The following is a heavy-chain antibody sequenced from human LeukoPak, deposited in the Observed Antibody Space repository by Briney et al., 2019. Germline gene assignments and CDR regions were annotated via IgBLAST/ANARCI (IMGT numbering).Heavy chain of an antibody. CDR2: ILYDGSNK. Sequence: GMSLRLSCTASGFSFSSYAVHWVRQAPGKGLEWLAVILYDGSNKYYADSVKGRFTISRDNSKNTLYLQMNSLRAEDTAVYYCARGGYDSSGYYPYYFDYWGQGTLVTVSS. CDR1: GFSFSSYA. J-gene: IGHJ4*02. V-gene: IGHV3-30*04. CDR3: ARGGYDSSGYYPYYFDY. D-gene: IGHD3-22*01.